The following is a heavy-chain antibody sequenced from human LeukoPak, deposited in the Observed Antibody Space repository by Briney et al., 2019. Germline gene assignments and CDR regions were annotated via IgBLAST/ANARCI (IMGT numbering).Heavy chain of an antibody. CDR1: GFTFSNYG. Sequence: GGSLRLSCAASGFTFSNYGMHWVRQAPGKGLEWVAFIRYDGSQKYSADSVKGRFTISRDNFKNTLYLQMNSLRAEDTAVYYCALIAAAGQPFDYWGQGTLVTVSS. J-gene: IGHJ4*02. V-gene: IGHV3-30*02. CDR3: ALIAAAGQPFDY. D-gene: IGHD6-13*01. CDR2: IRYDGSQK.